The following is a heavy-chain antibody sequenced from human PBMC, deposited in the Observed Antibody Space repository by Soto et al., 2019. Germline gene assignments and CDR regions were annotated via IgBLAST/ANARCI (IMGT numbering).Heavy chain of an antibody. CDR3: ARDAGDGSYDY. J-gene: IGHJ4*02. V-gene: IGHV3-48*03. D-gene: IGHD7-27*01. CDR1: GFTFSSYE. Sequence: GGSLRLSCAASGFTFSSYEMNWVRQAPGKGLEWVSYISSSGSTIYYADSVKGRFTISRDNAKNSLYLQMNSLRAEDTAVYYCARDAGDGSYDYWGQGTLVTVSS. CDR2: ISSSGSTI.